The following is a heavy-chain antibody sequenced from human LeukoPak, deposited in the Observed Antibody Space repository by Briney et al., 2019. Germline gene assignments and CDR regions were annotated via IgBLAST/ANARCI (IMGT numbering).Heavy chain of an antibody. Sequence: SETLSLTCTVSGGSISRSSYYWGWIRQPPGKGLEWIGSIYYSGSTYHNPSLKSRVTMSVDTSKNQFSLKLSSVTAADTAVCYCARESIQLWLPYYFDYWGQGTLVTVSS. CDR3: ARESIQLWLPYYFDY. V-gene: IGHV4-39*07. CDR2: IYYSGST. CDR1: GGSISRSSYY. J-gene: IGHJ4*02. D-gene: IGHD5-18*01.